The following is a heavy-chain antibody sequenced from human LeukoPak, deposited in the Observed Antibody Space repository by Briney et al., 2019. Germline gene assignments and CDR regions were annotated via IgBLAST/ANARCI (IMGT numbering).Heavy chain of an antibody. Sequence: PGGSLRLSCAASGFTLSSYAMHWVRQAPGKGLEYVSAISKNGGNTYYANSVKGRFSISRDNSKNTLYLQMGSLRTEDMVVYYCARVGEGRYYQYYYMDVWGKGTTVTVSS. V-gene: IGHV3-64*01. CDR3: ARVGEGRYYQYYYMDV. J-gene: IGHJ6*03. CDR1: GFTLSSYA. CDR2: ISKNGGNT. D-gene: IGHD1-26*01.